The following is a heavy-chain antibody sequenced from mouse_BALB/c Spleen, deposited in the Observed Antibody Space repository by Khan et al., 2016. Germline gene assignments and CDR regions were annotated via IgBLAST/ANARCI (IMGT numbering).Heavy chain of an antibody. CDR1: GYPITSDYA. CDR3: ARGPTAVYALDY. V-gene: IGHV3-2*02. D-gene: IGHD2-10*01. CDR2: IRYSGST. Sequence: VQLKESGPGLVKPSQSLSLTCTVTGYPITSDYAWNWIRQFPGNKLEWMGYIRYSGSTSYNPSLKSRISITRDAEKIQFFLQLKSVTTEDTATYYWARGPTAVYALDYWGQGTSVTVSS. J-gene: IGHJ4*01.